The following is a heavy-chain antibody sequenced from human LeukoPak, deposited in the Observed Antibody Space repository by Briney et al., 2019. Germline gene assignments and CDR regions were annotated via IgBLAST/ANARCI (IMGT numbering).Heavy chain of an antibody. Sequence: GGSLRLSCAASGFTLTSYGMHWVRQAPGKGLEWVSAISGSGGSTYYADSVKGRFTISRDNSKNTLYLQMNSLRAEDTAVYYCANYGDYRYYFDYWGQGTLVTVSS. CDR2: ISGSGGST. J-gene: IGHJ4*02. CDR1: GFTLTSYG. V-gene: IGHV3-23*01. CDR3: ANYGDYRYYFDY. D-gene: IGHD4-17*01.